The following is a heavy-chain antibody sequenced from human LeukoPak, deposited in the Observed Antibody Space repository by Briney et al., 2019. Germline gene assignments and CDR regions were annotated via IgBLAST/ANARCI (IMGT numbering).Heavy chain of an antibody. CDR1: GYTFTSYG. CDR3: ARDRSEGNRVPAASDY. CDR2: ISAYNGNT. J-gene: IGHJ4*02. Sequence: ASVMVSCKASGYTFTSYGISWVRQAPGQGLEWMGWISAYNGNTNYAQKLQGRVTMTTDTSTSTAYMELRSLRSDDTAVYYCARDRSEGNRVPAASDYWGQGTLVTVSS. D-gene: IGHD2-2*01. V-gene: IGHV1-18*04.